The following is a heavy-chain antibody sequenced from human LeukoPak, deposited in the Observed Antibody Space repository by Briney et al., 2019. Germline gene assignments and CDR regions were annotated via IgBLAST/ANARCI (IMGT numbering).Heavy chain of an antibody. J-gene: IGHJ6*02. V-gene: IGHV3-23*01. CDR3: ARDSYDFWSGYYSMGGGSYYYYGMDV. CDR1: GFTFSNYG. CDR2: ISSSGDTT. D-gene: IGHD3-3*01. Sequence: GGSLRLSCAASGFTFSNYGMTWVRQAPGKGLEWLSSISSSGDTTYYADSVKGRFAISRDTSKSTVYLQMNSLRAEDTAVYYCARDSYDFWSGYYSMGGGSYYYYGMDVWGQGTTVTVSS.